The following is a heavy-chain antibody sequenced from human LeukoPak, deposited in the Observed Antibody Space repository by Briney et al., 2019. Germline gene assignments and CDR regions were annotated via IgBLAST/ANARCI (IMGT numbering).Heavy chain of an antibody. D-gene: IGHD4-17*01. J-gene: IGHJ4*02. V-gene: IGHV1-46*01. CDR1: GYTFTSYY. CDR3: ARSTVTTGGGYY. CDR2: INPSGSST. Sequence: GASVKVSCKASGYTFTSYYMHWVRQAPGQGLEWMGIINPSGSSTSYAQKFQGRVTMTRDMSTSTVYMELSSLRSEDTAVYYCARSTVTTGGGYYWGQGTLVTVSS.